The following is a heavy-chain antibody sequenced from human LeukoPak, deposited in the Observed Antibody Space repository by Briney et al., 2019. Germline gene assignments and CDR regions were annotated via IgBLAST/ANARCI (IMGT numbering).Heavy chain of an antibody. CDR1: GGSISSYY. CDR2: IYTSGST. J-gene: IGHJ3*02. D-gene: IGHD6-19*01. CDR3: ARRSSGADAFDI. V-gene: IGHV4-4*07. Sequence: SETLSLTCTVSGGSISSYYWSWIRQPAGKGLEWIGRIYTSGSTNYNPSLKSRVTISVDTPKNQFSLKLSSVTAADTAVYYCARRSSGADAFDIWGQGTMVTVSS.